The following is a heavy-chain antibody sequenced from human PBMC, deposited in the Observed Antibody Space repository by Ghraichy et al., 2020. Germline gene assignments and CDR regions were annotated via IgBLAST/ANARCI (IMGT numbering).Heavy chain of an antibody. CDR3: ARLYFSAGIVGPTRIDY. CDR1: GFTFSSYT. Sequence: GGSLRLSCAASGFTFSSYTMNWVRQAPGKGLEWVSSISATSHYIYYAGSMKGRFTISRDNAKNSLFLQMNSLRAEDTAIYYCARLYFSAGIVGPTRIDYWGQGTLVTVSS. J-gene: IGHJ4*02. D-gene: IGHD1-26*01. V-gene: IGHV3-21*01. CDR2: ISATSHYI.